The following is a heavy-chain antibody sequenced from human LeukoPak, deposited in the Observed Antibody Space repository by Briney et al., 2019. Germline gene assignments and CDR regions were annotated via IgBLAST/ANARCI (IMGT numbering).Heavy chain of an antibody. Sequence: GGSKSYAQKFQGRVTMTRDTSTSTVYMELSSLRSEDTAVYYCASGVAVAENYYYYYGMDVWGQGTTVTVSS. CDR3: ASGVAVAENYYYYYGMDV. V-gene: IGHV1-46*01. J-gene: IGHJ6*02. CDR2: GGSK. D-gene: IGHD6-19*01.